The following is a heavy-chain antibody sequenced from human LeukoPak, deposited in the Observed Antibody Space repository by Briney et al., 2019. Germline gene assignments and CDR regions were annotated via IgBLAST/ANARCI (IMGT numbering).Heavy chain of an antibody. Sequence: GGSLRLSCAASGFTFSSYAMSWVRQAPGKGLEWVSAISGSGGSTYYADSVKGRFTISRDNSKNTLYLQMNGLRAEDTAVYYCAKDHAPSSGSFDYWGQGTLVTVSS. CDR3: AKDHAPSSGSFDY. D-gene: IGHD6-19*01. CDR2: ISGSGGST. J-gene: IGHJ4*02. V-gene: IGHV3-23*01. CDR1: GFTFSSYA.